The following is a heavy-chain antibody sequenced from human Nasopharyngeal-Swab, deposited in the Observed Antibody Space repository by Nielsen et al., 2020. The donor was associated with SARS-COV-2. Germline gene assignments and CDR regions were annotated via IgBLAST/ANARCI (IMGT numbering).Heavy chain of an antibody. CDR1: GYTFTSYG. CDR3: ARDDSSNYDFWSGYYTSFDY. V-gene: IGHV1-18*01. Sequence: ASVKVSCKASGYTFTSYGISWVRQAPGQGLEWMGWISAYNGNTNYAQKLQGRVTMTTDTSTSTAYMELRSLRSADTAVYYCARDDSSNYDFWSGYYTSFDYWGQGTRVTVPS. D-gene: IGHD3-3*01. CDR2: ISAYNGNT. J-gene: IGHJ4*02.